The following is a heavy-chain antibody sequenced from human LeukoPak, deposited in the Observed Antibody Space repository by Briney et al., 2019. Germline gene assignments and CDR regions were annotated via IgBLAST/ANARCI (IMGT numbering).Heavy chain of an antibody. V-gene: IGHV3-48*01. Sequence: GGSLRLSCAASGFTFSSYEMNWVRQAPGKGLEWVSYISSSSSTIYYADSVKGRFTISRDNAKNSLYPQMNSLRAEDTAVYYCAGPRRQWLDHGAFDIWGQGTMVTVSS. CDR3: AGPRRQWLDHGAFDI. D-gene: IGHD6-19*01. CDR2: ISSSSSTI. CDR1: GFTFSSYE. J-gene: IGHJ3*02.